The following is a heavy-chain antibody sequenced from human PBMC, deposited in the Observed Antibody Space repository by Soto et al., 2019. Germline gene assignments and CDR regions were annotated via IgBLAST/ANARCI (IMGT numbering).Heavy chain of an antibody. CDR3: ARGLKDWGSSEHSPGIHAFDI. V-gene: IGHV4-34*01. J-gene: IGHJ3*02. CDR2: INHSGST. D-gene: IGHD7-27*01. CDR1: GGSFSGYY. Sequence: TLSLTCAVYGGSFSGYYWSWIRQPPGKGLEWIGEINHSGSTNYNPSLKSRVTISVDTSKNQFSLKLSSVTAADTAVYYCARGLKDWGSSEHSPGIHAFDIWGQGTMVTVSS.